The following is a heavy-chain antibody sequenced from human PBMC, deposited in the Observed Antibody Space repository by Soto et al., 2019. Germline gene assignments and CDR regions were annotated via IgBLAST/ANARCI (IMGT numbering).Heavy chain of an antibody. V-gene: IGHV3-21*01. CDR2: ISSSSSYI. D-gene: IGHD3-3*01. Sequence: GGSLRLSCAASGFTFSSYSMNWVRQAPGKGLEWVSSISSSSSYIYYADSVKGRFTISRDNAKNSLYLQMNSLRAEDTAVYYCASSLRFRVGVLIDYWGQGTLLTV. J-gene: IGHJ4*02. CDR3: ASSLRFRVGVLIDY. CDR1: GFTFSSYS.